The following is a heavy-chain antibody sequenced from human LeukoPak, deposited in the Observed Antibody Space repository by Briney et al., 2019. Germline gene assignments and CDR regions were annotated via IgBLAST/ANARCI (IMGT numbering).Heavy chain of an antibody. J-gene: IGHJ4*01. D-gene: IGHD2-15*01. CDR1: GFTFSDYW. CDR2: IQNDGSST. Sequence: GGSLRLSCAASGFTFSDYWMHWVRPAPGKGRWWVSRIQNDGSSTTYADSVKGRFTISRDNARNTVYLEMNSLRTEDTAVYYCARDCGSGGCDYWGQGTLVTVSS. V-gene: IGHV3-74*01. CDR3: ARDCGSGGCDY.